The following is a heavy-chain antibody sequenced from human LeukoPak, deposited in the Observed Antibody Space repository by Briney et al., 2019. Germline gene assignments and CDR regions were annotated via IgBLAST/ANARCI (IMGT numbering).Heavy chain of an antibody. CDR1: GFTFSSYA. CDR3: AKDLYRPRRWDFDY. Sequence: GGSLRLSCAASGFTFSSYAMSWVRQAPGKGLEWVSGTSGSSGSTYYADSVKGRFTISRDNSKNTLYLQMNSLRAEDTAVYYCAKDLYRPRRWDFDYWGQGALVTVSS. D-gene: IGHD1-26*01. CDR2: TSGSSGST. V-gene: IGHV3-23*01. J-gene: IGHJ4*02.